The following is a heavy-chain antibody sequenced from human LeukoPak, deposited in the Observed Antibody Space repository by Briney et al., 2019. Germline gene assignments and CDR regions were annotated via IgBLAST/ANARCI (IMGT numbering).Heavy chain of an antibody. D-gene: IGHD3-10*01. CDR2: ITGSGATT. CDR1: GFTFSGHG. Sequence: GGSLRLSCAASGFTFSGHGMNWVRQAPGKGLEWVSGITGSGATTYYADSVKGRFTISRDNSKNTLYLQMNDLRPDDTAIYYCAKRNTMVRGGPCFDYWGQGLLVTVSS. J-gene: IGHJ4*02. V-gene: IGHV3-23*01. CDR3: AKRNTMVRGGPCFDY.